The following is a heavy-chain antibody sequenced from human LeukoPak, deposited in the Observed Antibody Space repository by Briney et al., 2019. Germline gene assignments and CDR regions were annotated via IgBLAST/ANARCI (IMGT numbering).Heavy chain of an antibody. Sequence: ASVNVSFKSSGYIFTSYGISWVRQAPGQGREGMGWHSAYNGNTNYAQKLQGRVTMTTDTSTSTAYMELRSLRSDDTAVYYCARDRDYDYVWGSYRSGDAFDIWGQGTMVTVSS. D-gene: IGHD3-16*02. J-gene: IGHJ3*02. CDR2: HSAYNGNT. CDR3: ARDRDYDYVWGSYRSGDAFDI. V-gene: IGHV1-18*01. CDR1: GYIFTSYG.